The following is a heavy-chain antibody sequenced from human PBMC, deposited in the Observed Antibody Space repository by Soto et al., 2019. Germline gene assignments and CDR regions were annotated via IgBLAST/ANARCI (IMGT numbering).Heavy chain of an antibody. CDR3: ARMTLLVTYGMDV. J-gene: IGHJ6*02. CDR2: VIPIFGTA. V-gene: IGHV1-69*13. Sequence: GASLSVSCKASGGTFSSYAMSWVRQAPGQGLEWMGGVIPIFGTANYAHKFQGRVTITADESTSTVYMELSSLRSEDTVVYYCARMTLLVTYGMDVWGQATKVTVSS. CDR1: GGTFSSYA. D-gene: IGHD6-13*01.